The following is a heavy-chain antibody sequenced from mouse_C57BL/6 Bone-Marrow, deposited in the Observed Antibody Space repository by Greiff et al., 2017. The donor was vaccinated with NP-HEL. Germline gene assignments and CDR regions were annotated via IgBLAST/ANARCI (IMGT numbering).Heavy chain of an antibody. D-gene: IGHD2-2*01. CDR2: ISDGGSYT. CDR1: GFTFSSYA. Sequence: EVKVVESGGGLVKPGGSLKLSCAASGFTFSSYAMSWVRQTPEKRLEWVATISDGGSYTYYPDNVKGRFTISRDNAKNNLYLQMSHLKSEDTAMYYCARDRGDYDGYEGWYFDVWGTGTTVTVSS. CDR3: ARDRGDYDGYEGWYFDV. V-gene: IGHV5-4*03. J-gene: IGHJ1*03.